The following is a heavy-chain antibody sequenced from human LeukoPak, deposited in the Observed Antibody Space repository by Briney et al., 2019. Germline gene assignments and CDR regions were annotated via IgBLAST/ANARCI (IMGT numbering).Heavy chain of an antibody. D-gene: IGHD4-17*01. V-gene: IGHV4-59*12. Sequence: SETLSLTCTVSGGSISSYYWSWIRQPPGKGLEWIGYIYYSGSTNYNPSLKSRVTISVDTSKNQFSLKLSSVTAADTAVYYCARRRRSVTTKYFDYWGQGTLVTVSS. CDR3: ARRRRSVTTKYFDY. CDR1: GGSISSYY. CDR2: IYYSGST. J-gene: IGHJ4*02.